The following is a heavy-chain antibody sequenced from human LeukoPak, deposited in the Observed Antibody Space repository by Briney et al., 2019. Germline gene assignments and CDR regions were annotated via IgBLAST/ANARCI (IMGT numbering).Heavy chain of an antibody. Sequence: PGGSLRLSCAASGFTFSSYWMHWVRQAPGKGLVWVSRINSDGSSTSYADSVKGRFTLSRDNAKDTLYLQMNSLRAEDTAVYFCTRDKESASDYWGQGTLVTVSS. V-gene: IGHV3-74*01. D-gene: IGHD3-10*01. CDR3: TRDKESASDY. J-gene: IGHJ4*02. CDR1: GFTFSSYW. CDR2: INSDGSST.